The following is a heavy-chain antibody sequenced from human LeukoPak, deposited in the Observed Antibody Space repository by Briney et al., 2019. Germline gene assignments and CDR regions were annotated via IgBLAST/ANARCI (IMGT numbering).Heavy chain of an antibody. D-gene: IGHD3-9*01. CDR2: IYYSGST. CDR3: ARSRADYDILTGRPYYYYMDV. V-gene: IGHV4-59*01. Sequence: SETLSLTCTVSGGSISSYYWSWIRQPPGKGLERIGYIYYSGSTNYNPSLKSRVTISVDTSKNQFSLKLSSVTAADTAVYYCARSRADYDILTGRPYYYYMDVWGKGTTVTVSS. J-gene: IGHJ6*03. CDR1: GGSISSYY.